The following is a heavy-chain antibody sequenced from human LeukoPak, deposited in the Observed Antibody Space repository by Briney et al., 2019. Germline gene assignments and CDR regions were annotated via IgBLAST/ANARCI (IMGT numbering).Heavy chain of an antibody. CDR1: GFTFDDYA. CDR3: AKEYSSSEYYYYGMDV. J-gene: IGHJ6*02. Sequence: GGSLRLSCAASGFTFDDYAMHWVRQAPGKGLEWVSGISWNSGSIGYADSVKGRFTISRDNAKNSLYLQMNSLRAEDTALYYCAKEYSSSEYYYYGMDVWGQGTTVTVSS. V-gene: IGHV3-9*01. CDR2: ISWNSGSI. D-gene: IGHD6-13*01.